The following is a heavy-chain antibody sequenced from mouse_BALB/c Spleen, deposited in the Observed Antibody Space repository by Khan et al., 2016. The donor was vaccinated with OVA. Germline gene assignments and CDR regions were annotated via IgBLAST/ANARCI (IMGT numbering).Heavy chain of an antibody. D-gene: IGHD1-1*01. V-gene: IGHV5-6*01. Sequence: VELVESGGDLVKPGGSLKLSCAASGFTFSTYGMSWVRQTPDKRLEWVATISSGGSYTYYPDNVKGRFTISRDNAKNTLYLQMSSLKSEDTAMYYCARLAYYYNSEGFAYWGQGTVVTVSA. CDR3: ARLAYYYNSEGFAY. J-gene: IGHJ3*01. CDR2: ISSGGSYT. CDR1: GFTFSTYG.